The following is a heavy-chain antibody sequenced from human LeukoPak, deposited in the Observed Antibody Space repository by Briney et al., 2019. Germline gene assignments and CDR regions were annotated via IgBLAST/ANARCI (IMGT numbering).Heavy chain of an antibody. V-gene: IGHV3-7*05. CDR3: AKAFREYGSSTYSSFDI. D-gene: IGHD6-13*01. J-gene: IGHJ3*02. Sequence: GGSLRLSCAASGFTFSNSWMTWVRQAPGKGLEWVANIREDGGEKYYVDSVKGRFTISRDNAKNSLYLQMNSLRAEDTAVYYCAKAFREYGSSTYSSFDIWGQGTMVTVSS. CDR2: IREDGGEK. CDR1: GFTFSNSW.